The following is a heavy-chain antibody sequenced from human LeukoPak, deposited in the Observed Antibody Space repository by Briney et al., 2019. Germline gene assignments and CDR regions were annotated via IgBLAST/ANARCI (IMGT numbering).Heavy chain of an antibody. V-gene: IGHV5-10-1*01. D-gene: IGHD3-22*01. CDR2: IDPRDSYT. Sequence: GESPRISCKGSGYSFTSYWISWVCQMPGKGLEWVGRIDPRDSYTKYSPSFQGHVSISADKSISTAYLQWSSLKASDTATYYCARLESSGYYVYWGQGTLVTVSS. CDR1: GYSFTSYW. J-gene: IGHJ4*02. CDR3: ARLESSGYYVY.